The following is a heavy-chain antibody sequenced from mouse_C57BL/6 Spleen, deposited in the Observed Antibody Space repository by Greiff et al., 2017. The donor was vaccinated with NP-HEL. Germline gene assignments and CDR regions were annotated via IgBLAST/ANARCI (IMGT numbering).Heavy chain of an antibody. CDR2: FYPGSGSI. CDR1: GYTFTEYT. CDR3: ARHEENYGYDECYAMDY. Sequence: QVQLQQSGAELVKPGASVKLSCKASGYTFTEYTIHWVKQRSGQGLEWIGWFYPGSGSIKYNEKFKDKATLTADKSSSTVYMELSRLTSEDSAVYFCARHEENYGYDECYAMDYWGQGTSVTVSS. J-gene: IGHJ4*01. V-gene: IGHV1-62-2*01. D-gene: IGHD2-2*01.